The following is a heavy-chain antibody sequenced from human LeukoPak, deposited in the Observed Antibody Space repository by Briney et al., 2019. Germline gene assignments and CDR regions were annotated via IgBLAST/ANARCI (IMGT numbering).Heavy chain of an antibody. CDR3: ASPVSLYDEDAFDI. Sequence: GGSLRLSCAASGFTFSSYSINWVRQAPGKGLEWVSYISSSSSTIYYADSVKGRFTISRGNAKNSLYLQMNSLRDEDTAVYYCASPVSLYDEDAFDIWGQGTMVTVSS. CDR1: GFTFSSYS. CDR2: ISSSSSTI. J-gene: IGHJ3*02. V-gene: IGHV3-48*02. D-gene: IGHD2/OR15-2a*01.